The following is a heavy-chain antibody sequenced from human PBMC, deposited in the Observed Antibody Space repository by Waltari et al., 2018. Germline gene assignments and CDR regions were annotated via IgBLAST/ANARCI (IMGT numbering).Heavy chain of an antibody. D-gene: IGHD6-19*01. CDR3: ARGVFIAVAWEGYFDY. V-gene: IGHV5-51*01. CDR2: IYPGDSDT. Sequence: EVQLVQSGAEVKKPGESLKISCKGSGYSFTSYWIGWVRQMPGKGLEWMGIIYPGDSDTRYSPSFQGQVTISADKSISTAYLQWSSLKASDTAMYYCARGVFIAVAWEGYFDYWGQGTLVTVSS. J-gene: IGHJ4*02. CDR1: GYSFTSYW.